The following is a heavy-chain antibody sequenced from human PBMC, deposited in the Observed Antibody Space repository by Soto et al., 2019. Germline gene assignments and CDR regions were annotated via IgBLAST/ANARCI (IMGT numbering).Heavy chain of an antibody. V-gene: IGHV4-34*01. CDR1: GGSFSGYY. D-gene: IGHD3-10*01. CDR2: INHSGST. Sequence: SETLSLTCAVYGGSFSGYYWSWIRQPPGKGLEWIGEINHSGSTNYNPSLKSRVTISVDTSKNQFSLKLSSVTAADTAVYYCARGANYYGSVTLSQDAFDIWGQGTMVTVSS. J-gene: IGHJ3*02. CDR3: ARGANYYGSVTLSQDAFDI.